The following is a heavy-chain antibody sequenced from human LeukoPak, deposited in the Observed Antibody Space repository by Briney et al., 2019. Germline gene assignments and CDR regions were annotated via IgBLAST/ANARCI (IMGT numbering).Heavy chain of an antibody. CDR1: GYTFTNYW. J-gene: IGHJ4*02. V-gene: IGHV5-51*01. D-gene: IGHD3-22*01. CDR2: IYPGDSDI. Sequence: GESLKISCKGSGYTFTNYWIGWVRQMPGKGLEWMGIIYPGDSDIRYSPSFQGQVTIPADKSISTAYLQWSSLQASDTAMYYCARTDTSGHYFFEYWGQGTLVTVSS. CDR3: ARTDTSGHYFFEY.